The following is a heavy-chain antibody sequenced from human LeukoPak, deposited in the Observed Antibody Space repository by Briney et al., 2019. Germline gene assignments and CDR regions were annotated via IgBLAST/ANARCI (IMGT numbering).Heavy chain of an antibody. V-gene: IGHV3-21*01. J-gene: IGHJ4*02. CDR1: GFTFSSYS. Sequence: GGSLRLSCAASGFTFSSYSMNWVRQAPGKGLEWVSSISSSSSYIYYADSVKGRFTISRDNAKSSLYLQMNSLRAEDTAVYYCARIAVAELSTVDYWGQGTLVTVSS. CDR3: ARIAVAELSTVDY. CDR2: ISSSSSYI. D-gene: IGHD6-19*01.